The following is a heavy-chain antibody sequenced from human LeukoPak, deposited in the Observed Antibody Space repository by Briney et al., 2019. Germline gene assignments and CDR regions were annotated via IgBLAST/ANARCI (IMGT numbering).Heavy chain of an antibody. V-gene: IGHV4-39*01. CDR3: ARHVSDFDYVWGSYLYGMDV. J-gene: IGHJ6*02. Sequence: SETLSLTCTVSGGSISSSSYYWGWIRQPPGKGLEWIGNIYYSGSTSYNPSLKSRVTISVDTSKNQFSLKLSSVTAADTAVYYCARHVSDFDYVWGSYLYGMDVWGQGTTVTVSS. CDR1: GGSISSSSYY. D-gene: IGHD3-16*01. CDR2: IYYSGST.